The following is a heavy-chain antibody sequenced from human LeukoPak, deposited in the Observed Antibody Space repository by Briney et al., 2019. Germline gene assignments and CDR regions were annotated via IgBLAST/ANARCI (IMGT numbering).Heavy chain of an antibody. Sequence: GESLRLSCVASGFTFHDYAMSWVRHVPGKGLEWVSLISGDGGSASYAGSVKGRFTISRDNSKNSLYLQMNSLRTEDTAFYYCAKASSGSSSRPVDYWGQGTLVTVSS. V-gene: IGHV3-43*02. CDR3: AKASSGSSSRPVDY. CDR1: GFTFHDYA. D-gene: IGHD3-10*01. J-gene: IGHJ4*02. CDR2: ISGDGGSA.